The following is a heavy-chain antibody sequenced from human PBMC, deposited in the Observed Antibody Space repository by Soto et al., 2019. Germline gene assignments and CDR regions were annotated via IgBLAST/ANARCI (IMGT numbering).Heavy chain of an antibody. D-gene: IGHD3-10*01. CDR1: GFTFSSYA. CDR3: ARSITMDKYYYYYGMDV. Sequence: GGSLRLSCAASGFTFSSYAMHWVRQAPGKGLEWVAVISYDGSNKYYADSVKGRFTISRDNSKNTLYLQMNSLRAEDTAVYYCARSITMDKYYYYYGMDVWGQGTTVTVSS. V-gene: IGHV3-30-3*01. J-gene: IGHJ6*02. CDR2: ISYDGSNK.